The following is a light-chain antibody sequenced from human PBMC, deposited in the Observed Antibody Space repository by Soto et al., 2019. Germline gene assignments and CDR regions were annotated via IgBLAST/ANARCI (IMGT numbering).Light chain of an antibody. CDR1: QSVDSTF. Sequence: EIVLTQSPGSLSLSPGERATLSCRARQSVDSTFFAWYQKKPGQAPRLLIYGASKRATGVPDRFSRLEPEDFAVYYCQQYMSSVTFGQGTKVEI. CDR3: QQYMSSVT. V-gene: IGKV3-20*01. J-gene: IGKJ1*01. CDR2: GAS.